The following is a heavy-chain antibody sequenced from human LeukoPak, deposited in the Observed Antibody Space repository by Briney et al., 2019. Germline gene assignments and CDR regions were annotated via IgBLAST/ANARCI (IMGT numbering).Heavy chain of an antibody. J-gene: IGHJ4*02. CDR2: INPNSGGT. D-gene: IGHD2-15*01. V-gene: IGHV1-2*02. CDR3: ARAPFCSGGSCYKTFDY. CDR1: GYAFTAYY. Sequence: ASVKLSCRASGYAFTAYYMHWVRQAPGQGLEWMGWINPNSGGTNYAQKCQGRVTMTRDTPISTAYMELSRLRSDDTAVYYCARAPFCSGGSCYKTFDYWGQGTLVTVSS.